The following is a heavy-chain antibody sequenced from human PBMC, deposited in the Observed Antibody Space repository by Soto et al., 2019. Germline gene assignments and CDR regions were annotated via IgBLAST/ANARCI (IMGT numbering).Heavy chain of an antibody. V-gene: IGHV3-23*01. D-gene: IGHD4-17*01. Sequence: GGSLRLSCAASGFTFSSYAMSWVRQAPGKGLEWVSAISGSGGSTYYADSVKGRFTISRDNSKNTLYLQMNSLRAEDTAVYYCATYPSYGDYVRWGQGTLVTVSS. CDR2: ISGSGGST. CDR3: ATYPSYGDYVR. CDR1: GFTFSSYA. J-gene: IGHJ4*02.